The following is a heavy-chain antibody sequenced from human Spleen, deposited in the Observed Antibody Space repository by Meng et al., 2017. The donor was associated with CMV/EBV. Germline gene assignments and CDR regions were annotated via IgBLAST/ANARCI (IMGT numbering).Heavy chain of an antibody. CDR3: ARDSNWARRGYYFDY. D-gene: IGHD7-27*01. CDR2: INPSGGST. J-gene: IGHJ4*02. V-gene: IGHV1-46*01. Sequence: SGYTFTSYGISWVRQAPGQGLEWMGIINPSGGSTSYAQKFQGRVTMTRDTSTSTVYMELSSLRSEDTAVYYCARDSNWARRGYYFDYWGQGTLVTVSS. CDR1: GYTFTSYG.